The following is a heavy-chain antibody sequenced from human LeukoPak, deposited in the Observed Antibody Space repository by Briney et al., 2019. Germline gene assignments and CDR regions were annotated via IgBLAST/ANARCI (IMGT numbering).Heavy chain of an antibody. J-gene: IGHJ4*02. D-gene: IGHD6-19*01. CDR1: GFTFSSYA. CDR3: AGVKVAGTRSFDY. V-gene: IGHV3-30-3*01. Sequence: GGSLRLSCAASGFTFSSYAMHWVRQAPGKGLEWVAVISHDGSNKYYADSVKGRFTISRDNSKNTLYLQMNNLRAEDTAVYYCAGVKVAGTRSFDYWGQGTLATVSS. CDR2: ISHDGSNK.